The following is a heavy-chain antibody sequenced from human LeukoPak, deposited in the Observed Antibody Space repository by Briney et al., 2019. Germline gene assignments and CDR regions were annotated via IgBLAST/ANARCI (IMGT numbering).Heavy chain of an antibody. J-gene: IGHJ3*02. CDR2: INPNSGGT. Sequence: ASVKVSCKASGYTFTGYYMHWERQAPGQGLELMGWINPNSGGTNYAYEFQVRGPMTRDTSISTTYMELSRLRSDDTDVYYCAREAQGYGETGAFDIWGQGTMVTVSS. CDR3: AREAQGYGETGAFDI. D-gene: IGHD4-17*01. CDR1: GYTFTGYY. V-gene: IGHV1-2*07.